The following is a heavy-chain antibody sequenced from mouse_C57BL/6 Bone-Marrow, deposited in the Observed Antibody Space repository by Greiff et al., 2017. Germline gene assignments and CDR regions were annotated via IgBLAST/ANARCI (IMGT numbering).Heavy chain of an antibody. V-gene: IGHV1-74*01. CDR2: IHPSDSDT. D-gene: IGHD3-2*02. CDR1: GYTFTSYW. J-gene: IGHJ1*03. CDR3: AIGGYPRYFDV. Sequence: QVQLKESGAELVKPGASVKVSCKASGYTFTSYWMHWVKQRPGQGLEWIGRIHPSDSDTNYNQKFKGKDTLTVDKSSSTAYMQLRSLTSGDSAVYYCAIGGYPRYFDVWGTGTTVTVSS.